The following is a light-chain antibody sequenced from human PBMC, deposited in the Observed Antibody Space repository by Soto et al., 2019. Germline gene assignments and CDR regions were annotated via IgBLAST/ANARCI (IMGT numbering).Light chain of an antibody. Sequence: DIQMTQSPSSLSASVGDTVTMTCRASQSIGTWLAWYQHRPGKAPSLLIYDASTLRSGVPSRFSGSGSGTEFTLTISSLQADDFATYYCQQSDTYPLTFGQGTRLEI. CDR2: DAS. V-gene: IGKV1-5*01. CDR1: QSIGTW. J-gene: IGKJ5*01. CDR3: QQSDTYPLT.